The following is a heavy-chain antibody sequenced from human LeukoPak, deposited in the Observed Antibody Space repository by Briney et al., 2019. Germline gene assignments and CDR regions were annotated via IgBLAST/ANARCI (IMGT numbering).Heavy chain of an antibody. CDR3: ARRKNQGYCSSTSCYARDAFDI. Sequence: GESLKISCQGSGYSSSRYWIGWVRQMPGKGLEWMGIIYPGDSDTRYSPSFQGHVTISADKSISTAYLQWSSLKASDTAMYYCARRKNQGYCSSTSCYARDAFDIWGQGTMVTVPS. CDR2: IYPGDSDT. CDR1: GYSSSRYW. J-gene: IGHJ3*02. D-gene: IGHD2-2*01. V-gene: IGHV5-51*01.